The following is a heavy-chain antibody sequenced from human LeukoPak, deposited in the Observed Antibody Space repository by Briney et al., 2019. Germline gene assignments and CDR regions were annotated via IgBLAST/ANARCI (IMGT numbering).Heavy chain of an antibody. CDR1: SGSFSGYY. D-gene: IGHD6-19*01. Sequence: SETLSLTCAVYSGSFSGYYWNWIRQPPGKGLEWIGEINHSGSTNYNPSLKSRVTISVDTSKNQFSLKLSSVTAADTAVYYCARDVGSQWLPSYYMDVWGKGTTVTISS. CDR2: INHSGST. J-gene: IGHJ6*03. V-gene: IGHV4-34*01. CDR3: ARDVGSQWLPSYYMDV.